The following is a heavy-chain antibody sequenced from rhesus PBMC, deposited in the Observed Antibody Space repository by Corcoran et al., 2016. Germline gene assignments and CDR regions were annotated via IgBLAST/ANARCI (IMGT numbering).Heavy chain of an antibody. CDR3: ASTYGLDS. J-gene: IGHJ6*01. Sequence: QVQLQESGPGLVKPSETLSLTCVVSGGSISRNYWNWIRQPPGKGREWIGRIYGGSGSTSYNPSLTSRVTISTDTSKNQFSLKLSSVTAADTAMYYCASTYGLDSWGQGVVVTVSS. CDR1: GGSISRNY. CDR2: IYGGSGST. V-gene: IGHV4-147*01.